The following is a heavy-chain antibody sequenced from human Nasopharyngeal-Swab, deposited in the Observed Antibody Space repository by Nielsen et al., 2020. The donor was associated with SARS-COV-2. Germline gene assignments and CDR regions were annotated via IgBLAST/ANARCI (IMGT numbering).Heavy chain of an antibody. Sequence: GESLKISCAASGFTFSSYGMHWVRQAPGKGLEWVAVIWYDGSNKYYADSVKGRFTISRDNSKNTLYLQTNNLRAEDTAVYFCVKGDTATSDYYYGMDVWGQGTTVTVSS. CDR2: IWYDGSNK. CDR1: GFTFSSYG. J-gene: IGHJ6*02. V-gene: IGHV3-33*06. CDR3: VKGDTATSDYYYGMDV. D-gene: IGHD5-18*01.